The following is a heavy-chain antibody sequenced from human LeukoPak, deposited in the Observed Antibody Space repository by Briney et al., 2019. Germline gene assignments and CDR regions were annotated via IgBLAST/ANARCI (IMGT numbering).Heavy chain of an antibody. J-gene: IGHJ5*02. Sequence: GASVKVSCKASGYTFTGYYMHWVRQAPGQGLEWMGWINPNSGGTNYAQKFQGRVTMTRDTSISTAYMELSRLRSDDTAVYYCAREVQDRQWLVLLRWFDPWGQGTLVTVSS. CDR1: GYTFTGYY. CDR2: INPNSGGT. CDR3: AREVQDRQWLVLLRWFDP. V-gene: IGHV1-2*02. D-gene: IGHD6-19*01.